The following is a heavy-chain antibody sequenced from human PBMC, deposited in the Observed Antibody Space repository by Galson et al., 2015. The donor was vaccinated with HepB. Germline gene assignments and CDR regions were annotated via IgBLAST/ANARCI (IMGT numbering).Heavy chain of an antibody. D-gene: IGHD6-19*01. Sequence: SVKVSCKASGYTFTSYGISWVRQAPGEGLEWMGWNSGYNGNTNYAPKLQGRVTMTTDTSTSTAYMELRSLRSDDTALYYCARNGRDSTGWYSVFGSFSDIWGQGTMVTVSS. CDR3: ARNGRDSTGWYSVFGSFSDI. CDR2: NSGYNGNT. CDR1: GYTFTSYG. V-gene: IGHV1-18*01. J-gene: IGHJ3*02.